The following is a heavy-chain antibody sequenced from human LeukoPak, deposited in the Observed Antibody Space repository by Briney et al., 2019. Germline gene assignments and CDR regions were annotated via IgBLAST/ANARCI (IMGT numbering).Heavy chain of an antibody. V-gene: IGHV3-9*01. Sequence: GGSLRLSCAASGFPFSSYGMNWVRQAPGKGLEWVSGISWNSGSIGYADSVKGRFTISRDNAKNSLYLQMNSLRAEDTALYYCAKDINYYGSGSDYWGQGTLVTVSS. J-gene: IGHJ4*02. D-gene: IGHD3-10*01. CDR2: ISWNSGSI. CDR1: GFPFSSYG. CDR3: AKDINYYGSGSDY.